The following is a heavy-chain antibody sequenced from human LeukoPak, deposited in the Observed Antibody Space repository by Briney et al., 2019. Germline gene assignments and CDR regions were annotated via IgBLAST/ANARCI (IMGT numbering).Heavy chain of an antibody. CDR1: GFTFSSYA. V-gene: IGHV3-64*01. CDR3: ARGGEQLVLPFDY. Sequence: GGSLRLSCAASGFTFSSYAMHWVRQAPGKGLEYVSAISSNGGSTYYANSVKGRFTISRDNSKNTLYLQMGSLRAEDMAVYYCARGGEQLVLPFDYWGQGTLVTVSS. CDR2: ISSNGGST. J-gene: IGHJ4*02. D-gene: IGHD6-6*01.